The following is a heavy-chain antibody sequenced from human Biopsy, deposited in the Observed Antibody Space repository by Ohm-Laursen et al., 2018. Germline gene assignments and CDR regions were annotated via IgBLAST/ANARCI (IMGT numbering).Heavy chain of an antibody. Sequence: GTLSLTCTVSGGSISGYHWNWIRKSPGKGLEWLAYISYTGGITSNPSLNGRATMSLDTPKNQFSLRLIYVTAADTAVYYCARMPHFDYWGQGILVTVSS. D-gene: IGHD2-2*01. CDR1: GGSISGYH. V-gene: IGHV4-59*01. CDR2: ISYTGGI. CDR3: ARMPHFDY. J-gene: IGHJ4*02.